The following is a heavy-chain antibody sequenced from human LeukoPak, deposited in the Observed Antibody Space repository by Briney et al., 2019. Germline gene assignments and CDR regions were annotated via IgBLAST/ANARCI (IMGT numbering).Heavy chain of an antibody. V-gene: IGHV4-34*01. D-gene: IGHD6-6*01. CDR3: ATRSSIAYYFDY. Sequence: SETLSLTCAVYGGSFSGYYWSWIRQPPGKGLEWIGEINHSGSTNYNPSLKSRVTISVDTSKKQFSLKLSSVTAADTAVYYCATRSSIAYYFDYWGQGTLVTVSS. CDR2: INHSGST. CDR1: GGSFSGYY. J-gene: IGHJ4*02.